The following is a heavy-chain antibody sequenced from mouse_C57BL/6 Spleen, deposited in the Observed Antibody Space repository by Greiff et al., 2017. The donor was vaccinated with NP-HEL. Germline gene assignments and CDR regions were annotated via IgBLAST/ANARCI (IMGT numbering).Heavy chain of an antibody. D-gene: IGHD1-1*01. CDR3: ARGSSSYEYFDV. Sequence: QVQLQQPGAELVRPGSSVKLSCKASGYTFTSYWMHWVKQRPIQGLEWIGNIGPSDSETHYNQKFKDKATLTVDKSSSTAYMQLSSLTSEDSAVYYCARGSSSYEYFDVWGTGTTVTVSS. V-gene: IGHV1-52*01. CDR1: GYTFTSYW. CDR2: IGPSDSET. J-gene: IGHJ1*03.